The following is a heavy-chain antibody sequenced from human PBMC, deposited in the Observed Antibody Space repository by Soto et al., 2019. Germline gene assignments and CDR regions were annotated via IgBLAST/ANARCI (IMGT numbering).Heavy chain of an antibody. D-gene: IGHD3-10*01. CDR2: ISAYNGNT. V-gene: IGHV1-18*01. CDR1: GYTFTNYG. CDR3: ARGVGSGSYYNQYNWFDP. Sequence: QVQLVQSGAEVKKPGASVKVSCKASGYTFTNYGISWVRQAPGQGLEWMGWISAYNGNTKYAQKFQGRVTMTTDTSTRTAFRELRCRRSVDTAVYYCARGVGSGSYYNQYNWFDPWGQGTLVTVSS. J-gene: IGHJ5*02.